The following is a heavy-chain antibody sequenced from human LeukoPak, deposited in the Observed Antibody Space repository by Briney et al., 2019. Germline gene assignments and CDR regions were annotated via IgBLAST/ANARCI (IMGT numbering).Heavy chain of an antibody. D-gene: IGHD3-3*01. CDR3: AREYYDFWSGYYTSYFDY. CDR1: GYTFTGYY. Sequence: ASVKVSCKASGYTFTGYYMHWVRQAPGQGLEWMGWINTNTGNPTYAQGFTGRFVFSLDTSVSTAYLQISSLKAEDTAVYYCAREYYDFWSGYYTSYFDYWGQGTLVTVSS. CDR2: INTNTGNP. V-gene: IGHV7-4-1*02. J-gene: IGHJ4*02.